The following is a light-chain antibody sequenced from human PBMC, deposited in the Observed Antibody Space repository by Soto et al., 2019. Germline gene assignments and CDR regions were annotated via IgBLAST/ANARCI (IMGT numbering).Light chain of an antibody. CDR2: GNN. CDR3: AAWDDILSGPV. Sequence: QSVLTQPPSASGTPGQRVTISCSGSSSNIGRNTVNWYQQFPGTAPKLLIYGNNQRPSGVPDRFYGSKSGTSASLAISGLQSEDEADYYCAAWDDILSGPVFGGGTKLTVL. J-gene: IGLJ3*02. CDR1: SSNIGRNT. V-gene: IGLV1-44*01.